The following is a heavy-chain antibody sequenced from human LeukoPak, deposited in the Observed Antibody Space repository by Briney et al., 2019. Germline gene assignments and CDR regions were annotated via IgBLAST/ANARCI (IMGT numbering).Heavy chain of an antibody. J-gene: IGHJ3*02. V-gene: IGHV3-23*01. CDR2: ISGDASVS. CDR3: AKAYSTSLYGNAFHI. D-gene: IGHD6-13*01. Sequence: RGSLRLSCAVSGFTFRFYAMTWVRQAPGKGLEWVSGISGDASVSKHADSVKGRFNISRDNSKNTLYLQLNSPRVADTTTYYCAKAYSTSLYGNAFHIWGQGTMVTVSP. CDR1: GFTFRFYA.